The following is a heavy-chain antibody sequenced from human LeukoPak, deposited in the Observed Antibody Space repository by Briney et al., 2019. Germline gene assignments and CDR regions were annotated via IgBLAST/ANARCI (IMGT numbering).Heavy chain of an antibody. Sequence: PGGSLRLSCAASGFTFNIYAMRWVRQAPGKGLGWVSAISGSGGSTYYADSVKGRFTISRDNSKNTLYLQMNSLRAEDTAVYYCAKGTGSYYKGVDYWGQGTLVTVSS. D-gene: IGHD3-10*01. CDR3: AKGTGSYYKGVDY. V-gene: IGHV3-23*01. CDR1: GFTFNIYA. J-gene: IGHJ4*02. CDR2: ISGSGGST.